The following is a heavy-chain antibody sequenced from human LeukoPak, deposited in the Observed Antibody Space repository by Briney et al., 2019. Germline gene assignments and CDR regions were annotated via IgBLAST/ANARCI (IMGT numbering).Heavy chain of an antibody. D-gene: IGHD3-22*01. J-gene: IGHJ5*02. Sequence: ASVKVSCKASGYTFTSYGISWVRQAPGQGLEWMGWISVYNGNTNYVQKLQGRVTMATDTSTSTAYMELRSLRSDDTAVYYCARDQYYDSKGWFDPWGQGTLVTVSS. CDR2: ISVYNGNT. V-gene: IGHV1-18*01. CDR1: GYTFTSYG. CDR3: ARDQYYDSKGWFDP.